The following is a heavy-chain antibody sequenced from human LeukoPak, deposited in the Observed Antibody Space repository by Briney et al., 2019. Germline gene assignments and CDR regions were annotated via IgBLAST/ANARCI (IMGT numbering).Heavy chain of an antibody. D-gene: IGHD6-6*01. V-gene: IGHV4-39*01. CDR1: GGSISSSCYY. Sequence: SESLSLTCIVSGGSISSSCYYWGWIRQPPGKGLEGTGRIYYSGSTYYNPAHKSRVTISVDTSKNQFSLKLSSVTAADTAVYYCARHVRTHSSSHWFDPWGQGTLVTVSS. J-gene: IGHJ5*02. CDR2: IYYSGST. CDR3: ARHVRTHSSSHWFDP.